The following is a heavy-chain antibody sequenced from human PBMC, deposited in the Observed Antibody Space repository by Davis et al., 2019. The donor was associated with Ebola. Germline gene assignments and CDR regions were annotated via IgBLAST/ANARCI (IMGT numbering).Heavy chain of an antibody. D-gene: IGHD5-12*01. Sequence: HSQTLSLTCAISGDSVSSNSGAWNWIRQSPSRGLEWLGRTYYNSKWFNDYAVSVKSRITINPDTSKNQFSLQLNSVTPEATAVYFCARGWLRSPGFDYWGQGTLVTVSS. CDR3: ARGWLRSPGFDY. CDR1: GDSVSSNSGA. CDR2: TYYNSKWFN. J-gene: IGHJ4*02. V-gene: IGHV6-1*01.